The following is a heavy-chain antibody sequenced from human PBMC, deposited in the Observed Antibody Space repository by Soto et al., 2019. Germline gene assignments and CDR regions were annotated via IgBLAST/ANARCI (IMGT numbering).Heavy chain of an antibody. CDR1: GFTFSSYA. CDR2: ISGSGGST. D-gene: IGHD4-17*01. Sequence: VGSLRLSCAASGFTFSSYAMSWVRQAPGKGLEWVSAISGSGGSTYYADSVKGRFTISRDNSKNTLYLQMNSLRAEDTAVYYCAKEPTVTPSEAGYYCGQRTLVTVSS. J-gene: IGHJ4*02. V-gene: IGHV3-23*01. CDR3: AKEPTVTPSEAGYY.